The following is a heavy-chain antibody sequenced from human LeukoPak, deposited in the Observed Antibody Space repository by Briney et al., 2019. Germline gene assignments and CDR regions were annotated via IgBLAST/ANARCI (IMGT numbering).Heavy chain of an antibody. CDR1: GFTFTNYA. CDR2: ISGGGGST. CDR3: ARDRWSYDPQGGFDC. V-gene: IGHV3-23*01. J-gene: IGHJ4*02. Sequence: GSLRLSCAASGFTFTNYAMSWVRQVPGKGLEWVSGISGGGGSTYYADSVKGRFTLSRDNAKNSLYLQMNSLRAEDTAVYYCARDRWSYDPQGGFDCWGQGTLVTVSS. D-gene: IGHD3-22*01.